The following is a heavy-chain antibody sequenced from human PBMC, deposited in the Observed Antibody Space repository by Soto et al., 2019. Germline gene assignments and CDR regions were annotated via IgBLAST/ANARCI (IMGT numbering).Heavy chain of an antibody. CDR2: INAGNGNT. CDR3: AREAVAAAGYWYFDL. D-gene: IGHD6-13*01. J-gene: IGHJ2*01. Sequence: ASVKVSCKASGYTFTSYAMHWVRQAPGQRLEWMGWINAGNGNTKYSQKFQGRVTITRDTSASTAYMELSSLRSEDTAVYYCAREAVAAAGYWYFDLPGRGTLVPVSS. V-gene: IGHV1-3*01. CDR1: GYTFTSYA.